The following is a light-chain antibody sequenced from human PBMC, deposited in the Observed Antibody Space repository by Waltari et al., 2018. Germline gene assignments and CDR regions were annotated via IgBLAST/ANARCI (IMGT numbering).Light chain of an antibody. CDR3: QSYDSSNHVV. CDR1: SGSIASNF. V-gene: IGLV6-57*03. CDR2: EDN. J-gene: IGLJ2*01. Sequence: TVTISCTRSSGSIASNFVQWSQQRPGSAPTTVIYEDNQRPSGVPDRFSGSIDSSSNSASLTISGLKTEDEADYYCQSYDSSNHVVFGGGTKLTVL.